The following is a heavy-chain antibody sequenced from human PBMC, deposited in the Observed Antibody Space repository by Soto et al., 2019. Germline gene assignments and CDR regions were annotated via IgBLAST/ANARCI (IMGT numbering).Heavy chain of an antibody. CDR3: ARDSGRFYIDH. D-gene: IGHD1-26*01. V-gene: IGHV1-18*01. J-gene: IGHJ4*02. CDR1: GYTFSSYG. Sequence: GASVKVACTAYGYTFSSYGLSWVRQAPGQGLEWMGWISAYSGNTVYTQRFKGRFTISRDNAKNSLFLQVNSLRAEDTAVYYCARDSGRFYIDHWGQGTLVTVSS. CDR2: ISAYSGNT.